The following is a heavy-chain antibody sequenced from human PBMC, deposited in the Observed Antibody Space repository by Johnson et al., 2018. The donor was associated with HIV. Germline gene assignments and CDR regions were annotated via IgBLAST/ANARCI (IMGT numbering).Heavy chain of an antibody. Sequence: VQLVESGGGVVQPGRSLRLSCAASGFTFSSYAMSWVRQAPGKGLEWVSAISGSGGSTYYADSVKGRFTISRDNSKNTLYLQRNSLKTEDSAVYYCTTGRPSSAAFDIWGQGTMVTVSS. CDR2: ISGSGGST. V-gene: IGHV3-23*04. CDR3: TTGRPSSAAFDI. CDR1: GFTFSSYA. J-gene: IGHJ3*02.